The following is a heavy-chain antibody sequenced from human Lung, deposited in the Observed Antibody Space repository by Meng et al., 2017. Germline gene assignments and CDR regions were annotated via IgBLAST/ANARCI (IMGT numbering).Heavy chain of an antibody. CDR3: AKDLSKQQQLGELDY. D-gene: IGHD6-13*01. V-gene: IGHV3-30*18. CDR2: ISYDGSNK. J-gene: IGHJ4*02. Sequence: QVQLVESGGGVVQPGRSLRLSCAASGFTFSSYGMHWVRQAPGQGLEWVAVISYDGSNKYYADSVKGRLTISRDNSKNTLYLQMNSLRAEDTAVYYCAKDLSKQQQLGELDYWGQGTLVTVSS. CDR1: GFTFSSYG.